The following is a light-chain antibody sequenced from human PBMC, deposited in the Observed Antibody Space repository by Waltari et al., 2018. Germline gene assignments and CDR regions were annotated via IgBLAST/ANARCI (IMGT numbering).Light chain of an antibody. CDR3: CSYALSGAVV. Sequence: QSALTHPASVSGSPGQSITISCTGTTSHVGHYNLVFWYQQHPGKPPKLLSYEVTKRPSGVSDRFSGSKSGHTASLTISGLQAEDEANYYCCSYALSGAVVFGGGTKLTVL. CDR2: EVT. CDR1: TSHVGHYNL. J-gene: IGLJ2*01. V-gene: IGLV2-23*02.